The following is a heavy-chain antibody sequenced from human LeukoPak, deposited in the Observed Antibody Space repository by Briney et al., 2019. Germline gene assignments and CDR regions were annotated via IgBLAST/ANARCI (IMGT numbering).Heavy chain of an antibody. CDR1: GGSFSGYY. CDR3: ARRTSGYYYYGMDV. V-gene: IGHV4-34*01. J-gene: IGHJ6*02. Sequence: SETLSLTCAVYGGSFSGYYWSRVRQPPGKGLEWIGEINHSASTNYNPSLKSRVNISVDTSKNQFSLKLSSVTAADTAVYYCARRTSGYYYYGMDVWGQGTTVTVSS. D-gene: IGHD2-2*01. CDR2: INHSAST.